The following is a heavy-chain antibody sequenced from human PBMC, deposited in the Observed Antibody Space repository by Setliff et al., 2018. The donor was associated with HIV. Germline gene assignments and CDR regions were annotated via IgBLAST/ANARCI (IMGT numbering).Heavy chain of an antibody. CDR2: IKQDGSEK. CDR1: GFTFSSYW. D-gene: IGHD1-20*01. V-gene: IGHV3-7*03. Sequence: GGSLRLSCAASGFTFSSYWMSWVRQAPGKGLEWVANIKQDGSEKYYVDSVTGRFTISRDNAKNSLYLQMDSLRAEDTAVYYCARYNWNPLGYRFDYWGQGTLVTVSS. CDR3: ARYNWNPLGYRFDY. J-gene: IGHJ4*02.